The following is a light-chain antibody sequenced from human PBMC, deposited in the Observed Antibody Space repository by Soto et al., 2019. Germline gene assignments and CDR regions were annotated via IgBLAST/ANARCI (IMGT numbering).Light chain of an antibody. J-gene: IGLJ1*01. CDR1: SSDVGGYKY. CDR2: VFS. Sequence: QPVLTQPASLSGSPGQSITISCTGASSDVGGYKYVSWYQQHPGKAPKLMIYVFSNRPSGGSDRFSGSKSGNPASPTISGLQSEDEADYYCDSYTSSSSYVFGTGTKVTVL. V-gene: IGLV2-14*01. CDR3: DSYTSSSSYV.